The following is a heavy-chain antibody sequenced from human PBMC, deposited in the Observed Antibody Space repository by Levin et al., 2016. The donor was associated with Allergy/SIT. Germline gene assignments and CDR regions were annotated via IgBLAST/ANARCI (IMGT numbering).Heavy chain of an antibody. Sequence: SVKVSCKASGGTFSSYAISWVRQAPGQGLEWMGGIIPIFGTANYAQKFQGRVTITADESTSTAYMELSSLRSEDTAVYYCATNRRITMGSFDYWGQGTLVTVSS. J-gene: IGHJ4*02. V-gene: IGHV1-69*13. D-gene: IGHD3-10*01. CDR1: GGTFSSYA. CDR2: IIPIFGTA. CDR3: ATNRRITMGSFDY.